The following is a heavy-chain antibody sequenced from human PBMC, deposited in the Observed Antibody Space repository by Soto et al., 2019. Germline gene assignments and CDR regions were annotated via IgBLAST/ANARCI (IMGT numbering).Heavy chain of an antibody. Sequence: QVQLVQSRAEVKKPGASVKVSCKASGYTFTIYGISWVRQAPGQGLEWMGWISGYNGNTDYAQNLQDRVTLTTDASTSSVYMELRSLRCDDTAVYYCARVDYYDSSGYYGYWGQGTLITVSS. CDR2: ISGYNGNT. V-gene: IGHV1-18*04. CDR1: GYTFTIYG. CDR3: ARVDYYDSSGYYGY. J-gene: IGHJ4*01. D-gene: IGHD3-22*01.